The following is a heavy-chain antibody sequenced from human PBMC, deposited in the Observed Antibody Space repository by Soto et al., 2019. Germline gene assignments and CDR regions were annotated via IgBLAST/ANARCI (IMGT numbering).Heavy chain of an antibody. J-gene: IGHJ4*02. CDR1: GYTLTRYS. D-gene: IGHD3-22*01. Sequence: ASVKVSCKASGYTLTRYSIHWVRQAPGQRLEWMGWINAGNGNTKFSQKFQGRVTITRDTSASTAYMELRGLRSEDTAVYYCAILGMYYYDNGDNYFDFWGQGTLVTVSS. CDR3: AILGMYYYDNGDNYFDF. CDR2: INAGNGNT. V-gene: IGHV1-3*01.